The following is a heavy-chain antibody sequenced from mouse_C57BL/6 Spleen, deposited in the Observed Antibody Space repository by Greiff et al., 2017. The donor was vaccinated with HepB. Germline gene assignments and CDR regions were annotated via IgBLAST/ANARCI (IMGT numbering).Heavy chain of an antibody. J-gene: IGHJ2*01. D-gene: IGHD2-1*01. V-gene: IGHV1-54*01. CDR1: GYAFTNYL. CDR3: ARSGDGNPFDY. CDR2: INPGSGGT. Sequence: QVQLQQSGAELVRPGTSVKVSCKASGYAFTNYLIEWVKQRPGQGLEWIGVINPGSGGTNYNEKFKGKATLTADKSSSTAYMQLSSLTSEDSAVYFCARSGDGNPFDYWGKGTTLTVSS.